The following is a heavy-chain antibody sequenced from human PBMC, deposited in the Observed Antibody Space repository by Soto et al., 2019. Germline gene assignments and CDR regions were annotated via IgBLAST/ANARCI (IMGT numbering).Heavy chain of an antibody. D-gene: IGHD3-3*01. J-gene: IGHJ6*03. CDR3: ARVIEEWLLYEYYYYMGV. Sequence: SETLSLTCTVSGGSISSYYWSWIRQPPGKGLEWIGYIYYSGSTNYNPSLKSRVTISVDTSKNQFSLKLSSVTAADTAVYYCARVIEEWLLYEYYYYMGVWGKGTTVTVSS. CDR2: IYYSGST. CDR1: GGSISSYY. V-gene: IGHV4-59*01.